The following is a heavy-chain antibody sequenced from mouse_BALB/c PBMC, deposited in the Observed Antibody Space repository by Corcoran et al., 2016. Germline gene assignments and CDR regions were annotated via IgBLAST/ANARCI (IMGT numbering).Heavy chain of an antibody. CDR3: ASSWDWFFSF. CDR2: IFPGSGST. CDR1: GYTFSSKW. V-gene: IGHV1-9*01. D-gene: IGHD1-1*01. J-gene: IGHJ1*01. Sequence: QGQLQQSGAELMKPGASVKISCKATGYTFSSKWIEWVKQRPGHGLEWIGEIFPGSGSTNFNDKFKGKATFTADTSSNTAYMQLNSMTSEDSAVAFCASSWDWFFSFWGAGTTVTVSS.